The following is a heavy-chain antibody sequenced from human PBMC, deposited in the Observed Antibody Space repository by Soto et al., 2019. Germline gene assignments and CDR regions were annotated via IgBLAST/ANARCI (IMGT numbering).Heavy chain of an antibody. V-gene: IGHV5-51*01. Sequence: GESLKISCTGSGYNFAGYWIAWVRQMPGKGLKLMGIIYPSDPDTRYRPSFQGQVTISADTSISSAYLQWSSLRASDTAMYYCARGGVSTRTLDYWGQGTPVTVSS. J-gene: IGHJ4*02. CDR2: IYPSDPDT. CDR1: GYNFAGYW. D-gene: IGHD3-3*01. CDR3: ARGGVSTRTLDY.